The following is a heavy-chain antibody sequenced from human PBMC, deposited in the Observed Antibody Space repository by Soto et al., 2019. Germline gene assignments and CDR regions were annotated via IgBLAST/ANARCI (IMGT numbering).Heavy chain of an antibody. CDR2: INHSGST. V-gene: IGHV4-34*01. CDR3: ARGPWQQLVLPGVYYYYYMDV. J-gene: IGHJ6*03. Sequence: QVQLQQWGAGLLKPSETLSLTCAVYGGSFSGYYWSWIRQPPGKGLEWIGEINHSGSTNYNPSLKSRVTISVDTSKNQFSLKLSSVTAAGTAVYYCARGPWQQLVLPGVYYYYYMDVWGKGTTVTVSS. CDR1: GGSFSGYY. D-gene: IGHD6-13*01.